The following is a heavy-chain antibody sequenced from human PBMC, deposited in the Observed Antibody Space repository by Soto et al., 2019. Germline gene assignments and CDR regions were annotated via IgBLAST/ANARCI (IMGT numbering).Heavy chain of an antibody. D-gene: IGHD5-12*01. J-gene: IGHJ5*02. CDR1: GGSIISYY. V-gene: IGHV4-59*08. CDR2: IYYSGST. Sequence: SETLSLTCTVSGGSIISYYWSWIRQPPWKGLEWIGYIYYSGSTNYNPSLKSRVTISVDTSKNQFSLKLSSVTAADTAVYYCARHRYSGYDNLFDPWGQGSLVTVS. CDR3: ARHRYSGYDNLFDP.